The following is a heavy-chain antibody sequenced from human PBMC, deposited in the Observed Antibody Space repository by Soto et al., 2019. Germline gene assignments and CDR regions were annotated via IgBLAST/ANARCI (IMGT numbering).Heavy chain of an antibody. V-gene: IGHV5-51*01. D-gene: IGHD4-4*01. CDR2: IYPGDSDA. CDR3: ARQLGHDYINNWFDP. J-gene: IGHJ5*02. Sequence: GESLKISCKGSGYRFTSSWSAWVRQMPGKGLEGMGSIYPGDSDARYSPSFQGQVTISVDKSISTAYLQWSSLKASDTAIYYCARQLGHDYINNWFDPWGQGTLVTVSS. CDR1: GYRFTSSW.